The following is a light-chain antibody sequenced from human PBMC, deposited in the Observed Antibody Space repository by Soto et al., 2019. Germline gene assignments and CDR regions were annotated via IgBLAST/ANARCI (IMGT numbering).Light chain of an antibody. CDR3: AAWDDSLNGWV. J-gene: IGLJ3*02. Sequence: QSVLTQPPSASRTPGQRVTISCSGSSSNIGSKTVNWYQQLPGTAPKILIYSNNQRPSGVPDRFSGSKSGTSASLAISGLQSEDEADYYCAAWDDSLNGWVFGGGTKLTVL. V-gene: IGLV1-44*01. CDR2: SNN. CDR1: SSNIGSKT.